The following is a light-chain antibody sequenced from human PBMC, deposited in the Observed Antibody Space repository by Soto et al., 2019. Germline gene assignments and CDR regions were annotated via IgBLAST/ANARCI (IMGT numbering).Light chain of an antibody. Sequence: QSALTQPASVSASPGPSIAISCSGTSSDVGAYDYVSWYQHHPGKAPKLIIYEVTDRPSGVSNRFSDSTSGNTASLTISGVQAEDEADSYCSSYTRSSTYVFGTGTKVTVL. CDR1: SSDVGAYDY. J-gene: IGLJ1*01. V-gene: IGLV2-14*01. CDR2: EVT. CDR3: SSYTRSSTYV.